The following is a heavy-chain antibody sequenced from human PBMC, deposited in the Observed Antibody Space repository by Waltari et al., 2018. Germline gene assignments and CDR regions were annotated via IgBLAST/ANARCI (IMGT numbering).Heavy chain of an antibody. V-gene: IGHV4-38-2*01. CDR1: DSSISSAFY. Sequence: QVQLQESGPGLLKPSETLSLTCAVPDSSISSAFYWGWIRQPPGGGLEWIESFYDSGSKYYKPSLKSRVTISVDTSRNQFSLRLSSVTAADTAVYYCTRGILFSGYMDVWGKGTTVIVSS. CDR2: FYDSGSK. J-gene: IGHJ6*03. CDR3: TRGILFSGYMDV. D-gene: IGHD3-10*02.